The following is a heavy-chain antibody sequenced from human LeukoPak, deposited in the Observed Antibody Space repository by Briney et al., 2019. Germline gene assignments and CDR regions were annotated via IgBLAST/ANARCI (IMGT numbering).Heavy chain of an antibody. CDR2: INTNSGGT. J-gene: IGHJ4*02. CDR3: AIFTFYDRSYFDY. V-gene: IGHV1-2*02. D-gene: IGHD5/OR15-5a*01. CDR1: VYTFTGYN. Sequence: ASVKVSCTSSVYTFTGYNMRWVRQAPGQGRERRRWINTNSGGTNYAQKFQGRVTITRDKSISTDYMELRRLRSDDTAVYYYAIFTFYDRSYFDYWGQGTLVTVSS.